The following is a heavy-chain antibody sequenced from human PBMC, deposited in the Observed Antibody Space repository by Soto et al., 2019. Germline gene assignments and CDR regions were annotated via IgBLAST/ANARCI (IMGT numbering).Heavy chain of an antibody. Sequence: SETLSLTCTVSGGSISSSSYYWGWIRQPPGKGLEWIGSIYYSGSTYYNPSLKSRVTISVDTSKNQFSLKLSSVTAADTAVYYCARRRAVAGILPSSPPDYWGQGTLVTVSS. CDR3: ARRRAVAGILPSSPPDY. CDR1: GGSISSSSYY. CDR2: IYYSGST. D-gene: IGHD6-19*01. J-gene: IGHJ4*02. V-gene: IGHV4-39*01.